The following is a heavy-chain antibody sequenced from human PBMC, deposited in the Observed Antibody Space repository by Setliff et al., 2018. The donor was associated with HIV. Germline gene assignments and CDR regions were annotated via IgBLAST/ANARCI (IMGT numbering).Heavy chain of an antibody. CDR3: ARLSGDYYYFDY. CDR1: GGSISSYY. CDR2: IYYSGST. V-gene: IGHV4-59*08. Sequence: SETLSLTCTVSGGSISSYYWSWIRQHPGKGLEWIGYIYYSGSTYYSPSLKSRVTISVDTSKNQFSLKLTSVTAADTAVYYCARLSGDYYYFDYWGQGTLVTVSS. J-gene: IGHJ4*02. D-gene: IGHD2-21*02.